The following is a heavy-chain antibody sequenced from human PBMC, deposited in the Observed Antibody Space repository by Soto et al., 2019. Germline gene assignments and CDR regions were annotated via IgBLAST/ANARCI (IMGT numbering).Heavy chain of an antibody. CDR3: AKVRRFGELRSLY. CDR2: IGVSGDTT. Sequence: EVQLLESGGGLVQPGGSLRLSCAASGFTFSSYAMSWVRQAPGKGLEWVSAIGVSGDTTYSADSVKGRFTISRDNSKNTLYLQMGSLRAEETAVYYCAKVRRFGELRSLYWGQGTLVTVSS. V-gene: IGHV3-23*01. CDR1: GFTFSSYA. D-gene: IGHD3-10*01. J-gene: IGHJ4*02.